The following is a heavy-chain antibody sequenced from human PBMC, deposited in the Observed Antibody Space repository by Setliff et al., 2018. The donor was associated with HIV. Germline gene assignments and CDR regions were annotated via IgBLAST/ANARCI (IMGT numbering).Heavy chain of an antibody. D-gene: IGHD3-3*01. J-gene: IGHJ4*02. Sequence: SETLSLTCTVSGGSINSTSYYWGWIRQPPGNGLEWIGSIYHTGSTYYKPSLKSRVTISVDTSKNRSSLRLSSVAAGDTAVYYCARSIVPVASGYYYFEYWGQGTLVTVSS. CDR3: ARSIVPVASGYYYFEY. CDR1: GGSINSTSYY. V-gene: IGHV4-39*01. CDR2: IYHTGST.